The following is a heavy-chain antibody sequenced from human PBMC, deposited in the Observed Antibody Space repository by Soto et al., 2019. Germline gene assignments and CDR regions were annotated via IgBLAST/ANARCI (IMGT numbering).Heavy chain of an antibody. V-gene: IGHV3-33*01. CDR3: ARDYGSYASYYYYGMDV. D-gene: IGHD1-26*01. CDR1: GFTFSSYG. J-gene: IGHJ6*02. Sequence: GSLRLSCAASGFTFSSYGMHWVRQAPGKGLEWVAVIWYDGSNKYYADSVKGRFTISRDNSKNTLYLQMNSLRAEDTAVYYCARDYGSYASYYYYGMDVWGQGTTVTVSS. CDR2: IWYDGSNK.